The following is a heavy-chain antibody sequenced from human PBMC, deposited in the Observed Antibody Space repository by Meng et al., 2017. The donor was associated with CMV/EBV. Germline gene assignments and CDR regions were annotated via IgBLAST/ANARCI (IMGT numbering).Heavy chain of an antibody. CDR3: ARGRVYNWSDGAHQYYYYYGMDV. V-gene: IGHV1-69*05. Sequence: SVKVSCKASGGTFSSYAISWVRQAPGQGLEWMGGIIPIFGTANYAQKFQGRVTITTDESTSTAYMELSSLRSEDTAVYYCARGRVYNWSDGAHQYYYYYGMDVWGQGTTVTVSS. J-gene: IGHJ6*02. CDR2: IIPIFGTA. D-gene: IGHD1-1*01. CDR1: GGTFSSYA.